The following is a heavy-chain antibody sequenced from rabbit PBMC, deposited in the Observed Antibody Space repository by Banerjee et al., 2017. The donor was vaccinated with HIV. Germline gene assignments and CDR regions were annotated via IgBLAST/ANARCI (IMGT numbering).Heavy chain of an antibody. J-gene: IGHJ4*01. CDR2: IEAGSSGFT. CDR1: GIDFSSDSY. Sequence: QQQLEESGGGLVKPGGTLTLTCKASGIDFSSDSYMCWVRQATGKGLEWIACIEAGSSGFTYFASWAKGRFTISKTSSTTVTLQMTSLTAADTATYFCVRDLGYAGYAGYDYAYFNLWGPGTLVTVS. V-gene: IGHV1S45*01. D-gene: IGHD6-1*01. CDR3: VRDLGYAGYAGYDYAYFNL.